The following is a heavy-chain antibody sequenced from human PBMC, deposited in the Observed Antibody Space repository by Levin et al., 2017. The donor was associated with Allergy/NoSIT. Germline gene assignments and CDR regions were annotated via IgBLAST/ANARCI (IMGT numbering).Heavy chain of an antibody. CDR3: ARGYHCSEGVCYRVFDI. J-gene: IGHJ3*02. CDR2: IYHDGIT. D-gene: IGHD2-8*01. V-gene: IGHV4-34*01. CDR1: GGSFSGYY. Sequence: SQTLSLTCAISGGSFSGYYWSWIRQPPGKGLEWIGQIYHDGITEYNPSLQSRVTISLDTSNNQFSLRLNSLTAADTAVYYCARGYHCSEGVCYRVFDIWGQGTMVNVSS.